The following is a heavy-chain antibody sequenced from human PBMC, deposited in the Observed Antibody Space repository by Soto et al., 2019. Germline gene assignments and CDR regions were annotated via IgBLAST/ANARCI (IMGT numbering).Heavy chain of an antibody. CDR3: AKDLGYCSGGSCADAFDI. CDR2: ISGSGGST. J-gene: IGHJ3*02. V-gene: IGHV3-23*01. CDR1: GFTFSSYA. Sequence: GGSLRLSCAASGFTFSSYAMSWVRQAPGKGLEWVSAISGSGGSTYYADSVKGRFTISRDNSKNTLYLQMNSLRAEDTAVYYCAKDLGYCSGGSCADAFDIWGQGTMVTVSS. D-gene: IGHD2-15*01.